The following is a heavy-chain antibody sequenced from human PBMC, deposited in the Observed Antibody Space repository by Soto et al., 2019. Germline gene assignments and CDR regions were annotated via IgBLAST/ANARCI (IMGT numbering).Heavy chain of an antibody. CDR1: GYIFSGYY. Sequence: VFLVQSGAEVKRPGASVKVSCKASGYIFSGYYMHWVRQAPGQGLEWMGWINPNSGGTNYAQRFQGRVTMTRDTSISTAYMELSRLASDNTAVYYCARDGVVSDFWNPIWFDRWGKGTMVTVSS. CDR2: INPNSGGT. CDR3: ARDGVVSDFWNPIWFDR. V-gene: IGHV1-2*02. J-gene: IGHJ5*02. D-gene: IGHD3-3*01.